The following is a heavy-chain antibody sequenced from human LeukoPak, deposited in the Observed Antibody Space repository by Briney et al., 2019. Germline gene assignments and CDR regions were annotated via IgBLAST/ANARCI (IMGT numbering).Heavy chain of an antibody. Sequence: SETLSLTCTVSGGSISSSSYYWGWTRQPPGKGLEWIGSIYYSGSTYYNPSLKSRVTISVDTSKNQFSLKLSSVTAADTAVYYCARLTVPGIAVAPPGYWGQGTLVTVSS. J-gene: IGHJ4*02. CDR2: IYYSGST. CDR3: ARLTVPGIAVAPPGY. V-gene: IGHV4-39*01. D-gene: IGHD6-19*01. CDR1: GGSISSSSYY.